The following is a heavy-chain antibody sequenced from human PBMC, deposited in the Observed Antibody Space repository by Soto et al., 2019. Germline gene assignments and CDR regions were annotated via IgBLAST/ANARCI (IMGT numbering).Heavy chain of an antibody. CDR3: ARIASTGRGWDV. Sequence: EVQLVESGGGLVQPGGSLRLSCADSGFTFSSYWMSWVRQAPVKGLEWVGNIKQDGSEKNYVDSVKGRFTISRDNAKNSLYPQMNSLRAEDTAVYYCARIASTGRGWDVWGQGTTVVVSS. CDR1: GFTFSSYW. D-gene: IGHD6-13*01. CDR2: IKQDGSEK. J-gene: IGHJ6*02. V-gene: IGHV3-7*01.